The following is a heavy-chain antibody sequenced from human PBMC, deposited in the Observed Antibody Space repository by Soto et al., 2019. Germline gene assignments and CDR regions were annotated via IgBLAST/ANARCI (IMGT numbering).Heavy chain of an antibody. CDR3: AHRRPGMTTVGNNWFDP. J-gene: IGHJ5*02. CDR1: GFSLSTSEVG. V-gene: IGHV2-5*02. CDR2: IYWDDDK. D-gene: IGHD4-4*01. Sequence: TLVNPTQTLTLPCTFSGFSLSTSEVGVGWIRQPPGKALQWLALIYWDDDKSYSPSLKSRLTITKDTSKNQVVLTMTNMDPVDTATYYCAHRRPGMTTVGNNWFDPWGQGTLVTVSS.